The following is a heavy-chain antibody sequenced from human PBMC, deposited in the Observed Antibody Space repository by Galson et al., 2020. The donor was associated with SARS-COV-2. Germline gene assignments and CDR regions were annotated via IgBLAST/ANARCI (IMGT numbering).Heavy chain of an antibody. CDR3: ARDRTPWEQNYFGT. Sequence: GESLKTPCAAPGFTLSSYAMHLVRQAPGTGPEWVAVLSYDGRNTYYAASVKGRFTDSRDNSINTLYLQMSSLRTEDTAVYYCARDRTPWEQNYFGTWGQGALVTVSS. D-gene: IGHD1-26*01. J-gene: IGHJ5*02. CDR2: LSYDGRNT. CDR1: GFTLSSYA. V-gene: IGHV3-30*04.